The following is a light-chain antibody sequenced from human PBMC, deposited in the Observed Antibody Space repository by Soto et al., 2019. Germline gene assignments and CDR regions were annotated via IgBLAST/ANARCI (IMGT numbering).Light chain of an antibody. CDR3: QQYNNWPFS. Sequence: ERVMTQSPVTLSLPPVETATLSSRSGQGVTTNFAWYQQISGLSPRRLIYYVSIRATGVPARFSGTGSETDFTLTISGLQSEDSAVYFCQQYNNWPFSFGQGTRLEI. J-gene: IGKJ5*01. V-gene: IGKV3-15*01. CDR2: YVS. CDR1: QGVTTN.